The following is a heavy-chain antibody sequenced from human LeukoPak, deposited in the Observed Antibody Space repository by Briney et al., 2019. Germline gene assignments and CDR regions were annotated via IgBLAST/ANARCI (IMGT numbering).Heavy chain of an antibody. Sequence: GRSLRLSCAASGFTFSSYGMHWVRQAPGKGLEWVAVISYDGSNKYYADSVKGRFTISRDNSKNTLYLQMNSLRAEDTAVYHCATRITMVRGVMNWFDPWGQGTLVTVSS. CDR2: ISYDGSNK. CDR1: GFTFSSYG. D-gene: IGHD3-10*01. V-gene: IGHV3-30*03. J-gene: IGHJ5*02. CDR3: ATRITMVRGVMNWFDP.